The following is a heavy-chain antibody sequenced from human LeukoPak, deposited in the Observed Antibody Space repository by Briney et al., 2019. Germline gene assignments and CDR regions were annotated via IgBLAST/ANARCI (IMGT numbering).Heavy chain of an antibody. CDR1: GFTVSSNS. CDR3: AREWVGGALDY. J-gene: IGHJ4*02. V-gene: IGHV3-66*01. Sequence: PGGSLRLSCAVSGFTVSSNSMSWVRQAPGKGLEWVSAIYSGGNTYYADSVEGRFTISRDNSKNTLYLQMNSLRAEDTAVYYCAREWVGGALDYWGQGTLLTVSS. CDR2: IYSGGNT. D-gene: IGHD1-26*01.